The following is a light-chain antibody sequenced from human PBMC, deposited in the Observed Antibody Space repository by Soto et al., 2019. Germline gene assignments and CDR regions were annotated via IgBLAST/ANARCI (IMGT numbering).Light chain of an antibody. CDR3: QQSYSTLFS. V-gene: IGKV1-39*01. Sequence: DIQMTQSPSSLSASVGDRVTITCRASQTIIRYLNWYQQKVGRAPNLLIYAASSLQSGVPSSFSGSGSGTEFTLTISSLQPEDFATYYCQQSYSTLFSFGPGTKVEIK. CDR1: QTIIRY. CDR2: AAS. J-gene: IGKJ3*01.